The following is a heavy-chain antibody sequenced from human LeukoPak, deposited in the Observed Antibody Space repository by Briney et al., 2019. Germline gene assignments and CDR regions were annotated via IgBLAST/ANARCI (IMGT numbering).Heavy chain of an antibody. Sequence: GGSLRLSCTASGFSFNTYGMHWVRQAPGKGLEWVANINQDGSGKYYVDSVKGRFTISRDNAKNSLYLQMNSLRAEDTAVYYCARVVGAGYFDLWGRGTLVTVSS. J-gene: IGHJ2*01. CDR1: GFSFNTYG. D-gene: IGHD1-26*01. V-gene: IGHV3-7*01. CDR3: ARVVGAGYFDL. CDR2: INQDGSGK.